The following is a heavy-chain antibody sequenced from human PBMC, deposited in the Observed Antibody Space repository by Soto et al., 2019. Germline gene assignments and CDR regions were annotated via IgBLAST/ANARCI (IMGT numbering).Heavy chain of an antibody. CDR1: ADTPTIYA. CDR2: IIPVFGTP. Sequence: QVQLVKSGAEVQKPGSSVNVSCKASADTPTIYAISWVRQAPGQGLEWMGGIIPVFGTPNYAQRYQGRITISADTSTRTTYMELKSVTSDDTAVFYCAILGLDVDSWGQGTLVLVSS. D-gene: IGHD3-16*01. V-gene: IGHV1-69*14. CDR3: AILGLDVDS. J-gene: IGHJ4*02.